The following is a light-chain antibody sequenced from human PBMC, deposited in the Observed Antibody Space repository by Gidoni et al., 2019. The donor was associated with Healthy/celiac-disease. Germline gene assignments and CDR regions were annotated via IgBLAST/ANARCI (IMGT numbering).Light chain of an antibody. Sequence: QSVLTQPPSASGTPGQRVTISCSGSSSNIGSNYVYWYQQLPGKAPKLLIYRNNQRPSGVPDRFSGSKSGTSASLAISGLRSEDEADYYCAAWDDSLRRVFGGGTKLTVL. CDR3: AAWDDSLRRV. CDR2: RNN. V-gene: IGLV1-47*01. CDR1: SSNIGSNY. J-gene: IGLJ2*01.